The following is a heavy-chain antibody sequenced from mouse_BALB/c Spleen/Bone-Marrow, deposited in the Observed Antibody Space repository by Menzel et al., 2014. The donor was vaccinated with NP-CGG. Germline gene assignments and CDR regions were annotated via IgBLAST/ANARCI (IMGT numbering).Heavy chain of an antibody. V-gene: IGHV1-9*01. CDR1: GYTFSRNW. D-gene: IGHD2-4*01. CDR2: ILPGSGST. Sequence: VKLVESGAELTKPGASVKISCKATGYTFSRNWIEWVKQRPGHGLEWIGEILPGSGSTNYNEKFKGKATFTADTSSNTANKQLSSLTSEDSGVYYCARVGSTMITTAFAYWGQGTLVTVSA. CDR3: ARVGSTMITTAFAY. J-gene: IGHJ3*01.